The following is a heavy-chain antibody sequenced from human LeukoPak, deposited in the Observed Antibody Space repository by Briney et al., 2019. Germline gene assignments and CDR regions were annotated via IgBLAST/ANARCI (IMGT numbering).Heavy chain of an antibody. V-gene: IGHV4-38-2*02. CDR2: INHSGST. D-gene: IGHD3-10*01. CDR3: ARRELWFGRPFDY. J-gene: IGHJ4*02. CDR1: GYSISSGYY. Sequence: PSETLSLTCNVSGYSISSGYYWAWIRQPPGKGLEWIGEINHSGSTNYNPSLKSRVTISVDTSKNQFSLKLSSVTAADTAVYYCARRELWFGRPFDYWGQGTLVTVSS.